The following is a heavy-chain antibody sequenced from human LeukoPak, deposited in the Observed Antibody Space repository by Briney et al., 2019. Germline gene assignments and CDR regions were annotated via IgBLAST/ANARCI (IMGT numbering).Heavy chain of an antibody. CDR1: GGSNSGYY. J-gene: IGHJ5*02. Sequence: SETLSLTCTVSGGSNSGYYWSWIRQPPGKALEWIGYISDSGSTNYNPSLKSRVTISADTSKNQFSLKLTSMTAADTAVYYCARGWRDDYNPRRAWFDPWGQGTLVTVSS. CDR2: ISDSGST. D-gene: IGHD5-24*01. V-gene: IGHV4-59*01. CDR3: ARGWRDDYNPRRAWFDP.